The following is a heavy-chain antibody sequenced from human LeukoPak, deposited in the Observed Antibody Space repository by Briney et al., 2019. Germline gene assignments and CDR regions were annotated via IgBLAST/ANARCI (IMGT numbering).Heavy chain of an antibody. Sequence: SQTLSLTCTVSGGSISSGDYWSWIRQPPGKGLEWIGYIYYSGSTYYNPSLKSRVTISVDTSKNQFSLKLSSVTAADTAVYYCAREIYSSSWYWFDPWGQGTLVTVSS. V-gene: IGHV4-30-4*08. D-gene: IGHD6-13*01. CDR2: IYYSGST. J-gene: IGHJ5*02. CDR3: AREIYSSSWYWFDP. CDR1: GGSISSGDY.